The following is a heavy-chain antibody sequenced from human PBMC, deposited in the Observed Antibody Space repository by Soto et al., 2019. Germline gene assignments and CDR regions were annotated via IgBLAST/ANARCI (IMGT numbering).Heavy chain of an antibody. J-gene: IGHJ3*02. CDR3: ARGHEYGGNSDACDI. V-gene: IGHV1-69*14. D-gene: IGHD2-15*01. Sequence: QVQLVQSGAEVKKPGSSVKVSCKASGGTFSTSSINWLRQAPGQRPEWMGNILPIFGTADYVQKFQDRVTITADKSTDTAYMELRSLFSEETAVYYCARGHEYGGNSDACDIWGQGTVVTVSS. CDR2: ILPIFGTA. CDR1: GGTFSTSS.